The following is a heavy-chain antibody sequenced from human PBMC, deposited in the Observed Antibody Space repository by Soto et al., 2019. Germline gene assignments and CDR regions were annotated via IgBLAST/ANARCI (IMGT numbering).Heavy chain of an antibody. CDR3: ARDLPNYGDYRLGMDV. V-gene: IGHV3-21*01. D-gene: IGHD4-17*01. CDR1: GFTFSSYS. Sequence: GGSLRLSCAASGFTFSSYSMNWVRQAPGKGLEWVSSISSSSSYIYYADSVKGRFTISRDNAKNSLYLQMNSLRAEDTAVYYCARDLPNYGDYRLGMDVWGQGTTVTVSS. CDR2: ISSSSSYI. J-gene: IGHJ6*02.